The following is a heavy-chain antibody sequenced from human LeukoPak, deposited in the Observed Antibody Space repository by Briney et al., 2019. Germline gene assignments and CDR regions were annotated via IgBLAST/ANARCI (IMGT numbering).Heavy chain of an antibody. V-gene: IGHV3-13*01. CDR1: GFTFSSYD. Sequence: GGSLRLSCAASGFTFSSYDMRWVRQATGKGLEWVSAIGTAGDTYYPGSVKGRFTISRENAKSSLYLQMNSLRAGDTAVYYCARGPPYSLASGHFDSWGQGTLVTVSS. CDR3: ARGPPYSLASGHFDS. CDR2: IGTAGDT. D-gene: IGHD2/OR15-2a*01. J-gene: IGHJ4*02.